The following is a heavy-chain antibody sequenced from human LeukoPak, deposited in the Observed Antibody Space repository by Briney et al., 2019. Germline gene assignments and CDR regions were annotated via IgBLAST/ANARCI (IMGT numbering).Heavy chain of an antibody. J-gene: IGHJ5*02. D-gene: IGHD3-10*01. CDR3: ARRLLWFGANWFDP. V-gene: IGHV3-7*01. CDR2: IKQDGSEK. Sequence: GVSLRLSCAASGFTFSSYWMSWVRQAPGKGLEWVANIKQDGSEKYYVDSVKGRFTISRDNAKNSLYLQMNSLRAEDTAVYYCARRLLWFGANWFDPWGQGTLVTVSS. CDR1: GFTFSSYW.